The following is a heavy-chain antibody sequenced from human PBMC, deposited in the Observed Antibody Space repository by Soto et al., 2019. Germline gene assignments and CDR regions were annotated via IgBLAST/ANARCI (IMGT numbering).Heavy chain of an antibody. J-gene: IGHJ4*02. CDR1: GGICSSYS. D-gene: IGHD5-12*01. CDR2: ISDNSRTI. V-gene: IGHV3-48*04. Sequence: RVMRLSCTVSGGICSSYSMNWVRQDPGKGLEWVSYISDNSRTIYYADSVKGRFTISRDNAKNSLFLQMNTLRADDTAVYYCARVVGYSGYDFYFDYWGQGTLVTVSS. CDR3: ARVVGYSGYDFYFDY.